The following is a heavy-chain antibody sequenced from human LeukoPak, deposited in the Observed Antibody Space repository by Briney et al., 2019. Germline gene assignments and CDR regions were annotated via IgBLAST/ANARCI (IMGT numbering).Heavy chain of an antibody. CDR2: ISGSAEKT. J-gene: IGHJ3*01. D-gene: IGHD3-3*01. Sequence: EGSLRLSCAASGFAFSSHAMTWVRQAPGKGLEWVSSISGSAEKTYYADSVKGRFTISRDSSQKILNLQMDNLRVEDTAIYYCARGSTYDFWSGDALDVWGQGTMVTVAS. V-gene: IGHV3-23*01. CDR1: GFAFSSHA. CDR3: ARGSTYDFWSGDALDV.